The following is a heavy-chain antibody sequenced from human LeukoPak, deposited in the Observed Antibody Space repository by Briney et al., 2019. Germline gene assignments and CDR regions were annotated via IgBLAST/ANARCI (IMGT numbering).Heavy chain of an antibody. CDR2: IRQDGSET. CDR1: GFTFSSYW. D-gene: IGHD6-19*01. CDR3: ARERAENYSYYGMDV. V-gene: IGHV3-7*01. J-gene: IGHJ6*02. Sequence: GGSLRLSCAASGFTFSSYWMSWVRQAPGRGLEWVANIRQDGSETYYLDSVNGRFTISRANAKNSLYLQMNSLRAEATAVYYCARERAENYSYYGMDVWGQGTTVIVSS.